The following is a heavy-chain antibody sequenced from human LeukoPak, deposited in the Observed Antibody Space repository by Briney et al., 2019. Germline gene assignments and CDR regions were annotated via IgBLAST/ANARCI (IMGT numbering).Heavy chain of an antibody. CDR2: ISSSSSYT. V-gene: IGHV3-11*06. J-gene: IGHJ4*02. CDR3: ARVIPASSGYYLDY. D-gene: IGHD3-22*01. Sequence: PGGSLRLSCAASGFTFSDYYMSWIRQAPGKGLEWVSYISSSSSYTNYADSVKGRFTISRDNAKNSLHLQMNSLRAEDTAVYYCARVIPASSGYYLDYWGQGTLVTVSS. CDR1: GFTFSDYY.